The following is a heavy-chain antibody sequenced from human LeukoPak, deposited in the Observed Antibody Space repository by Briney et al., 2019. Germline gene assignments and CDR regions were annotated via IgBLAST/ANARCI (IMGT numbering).Heavy chain of an antibody. Sequence: PSQTLSLTCTVSGGSISSGSYYWSWIRQPAGKGLEWIGRIYTSGSTNYNPSLKSRVTISVDTSKNQFSLKLSSVTAADTAVYYCAGGSISDAFDIWGQGTMVTVSS. CDR2: IYTSGST. CDR1: GGSISSGSYY. J-gene: IGHJ3*02. V-gene: IGHV4-61*02. D-gene: IGHD6-6*01. CDR3: AGGSISDAFDI.